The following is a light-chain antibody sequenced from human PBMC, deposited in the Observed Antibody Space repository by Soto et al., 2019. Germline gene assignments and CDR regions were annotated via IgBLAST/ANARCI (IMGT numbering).Light chain of an antibody. CDR3: CSSGGRSAV. V-gene: IGLV2-23*02. Sequence: QSVLTQPASVSGSPGQSITISCTGTSSDVGSHNLVSWYQQHPGQAPKLMIYEVSKRPLGVSARFSASKSGNTPSLTISGLEAYDDADYYCCSSGGRSAVFGARTQLTVL. CDR1: SSDVGSHNL. CDR2: EVS. J-gene: IGLJ7*01.